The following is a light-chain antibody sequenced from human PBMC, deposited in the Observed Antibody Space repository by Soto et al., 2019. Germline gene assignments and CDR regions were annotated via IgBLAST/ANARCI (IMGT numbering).Light chain of an antibody. Sequence: EIVLTQTPATLSLSPGERVTLSCRASQNIGDTYFALYQQKPGQAPRLLIYGVSARGTGLSDRFSASGSGTDFTLTISRLEPDDFAVYYCHQYSRSPVTFSPLTFGGGSKVEI. V-gene: IGKV3-20*01. CDR1: QNIGDTY. J-gene: IGKJ4*01. CDR3: HQYSRSPVTFSPLT. CDR2: GVS.